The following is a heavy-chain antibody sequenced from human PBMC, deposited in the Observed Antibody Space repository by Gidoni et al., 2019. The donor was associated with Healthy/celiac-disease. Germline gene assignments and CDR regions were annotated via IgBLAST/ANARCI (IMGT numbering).Heavy chain of an antibody. V-gene: IGHV4-38-2*02. Sequence: QVQLHESGPGLVKPSATLSLPCPVSGYSISSCSSRGWIRQPPGKGLEWFGSIYHSGSTDYNPSLKSRVTISVDTAKNQFALKLSSVTAADTAVYYCARVRLEIRVGWLYYYYYGMDVWGQGTTVTVSS. D-gene: IGHD3-16*01. CDR1: GYSISSCSS. J-gene: IGHJ6*02. CDR3: ARVRLEIRVGWLYYYYYGMDV. CDR2: IYHSGST.